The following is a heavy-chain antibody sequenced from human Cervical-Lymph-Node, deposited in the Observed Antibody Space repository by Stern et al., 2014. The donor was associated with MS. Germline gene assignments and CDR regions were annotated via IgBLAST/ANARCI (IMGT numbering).Heavy chain of an antibody. D-gene: IGHD3-16*02. CDR2: ITQDGSQK. CDR3: VELSSDF. V-gene: IGHV3-7*01. J-gene: IGHJ4*02. CDR1: RFSFSSFW. Sequence: EVQLVESGGGLVQPGGSLRLSCVASRFSFSSFWMNWVRQAPGKGLELVATITQDGSQKYYADSVKGRFTISRDNANNSLFLQMNSLRAEDTAVYYCVELSSDFWGQGTLVTVSS.